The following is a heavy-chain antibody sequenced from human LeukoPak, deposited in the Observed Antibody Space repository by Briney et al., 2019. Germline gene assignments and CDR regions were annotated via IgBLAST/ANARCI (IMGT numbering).Heavy chain of an antibody. V-gene: IGHV4-59*08. J-gene: IGHJ4*02. CDR1: GSMYNYY. Sequence: SETLPLTCTVSGSMYNYYWSWIRQPPGKGLEWIGYIHYNGITSYNPSLESRVTMSLDTSENQVSLKLTSVTAADTAVYYCARHISSGGTYAHFDYWGQGTLVTVSS. D-gene: IGHD1-26*01. CDR3: ARHISSGGTYAHFDY. CDR2: IHYNGIT.